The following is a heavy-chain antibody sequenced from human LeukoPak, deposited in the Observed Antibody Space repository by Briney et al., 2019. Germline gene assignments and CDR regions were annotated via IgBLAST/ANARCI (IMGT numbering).Heavy chain of an antibody. Sequence: GGSLRLSCAASGFAFSSYWMSWVRQAPGKGLEWVAVISYDGSNKYYADSVKGRFTISRDNSKNTLYLQMNSLRAEDTAVYYCASSWPYYYDSSRLHYFDDWGQGTLVTVSS. D-gene: IGHD3-22*01. CDR1: GFAFSSYW. CDR3: ASSWPYYYDSSRLHYFDD. V-gene: IGHV3-30*03. J-gene: IGHJ4*02. CDR2: ISYDGSNK.